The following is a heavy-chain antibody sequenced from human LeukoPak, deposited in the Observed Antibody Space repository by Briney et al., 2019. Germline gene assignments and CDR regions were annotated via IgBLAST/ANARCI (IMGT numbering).Heavy chain of an antibody. J-gene: IGHJ3*02. D-gene: IGHD3-22*01. V-gene: IGHV3-7*05. CDR3: ARDHNYYDSSGYYYGDAFDI. CDR2: IKQDGSEK. CDR1: GFTFSNYW. Sequence: GGSLRLSCAASGFTFSNYWMIWVRQAPGKGLEWVTNIKQDGSEKRYADSVRGRFTVSRDNAQTSLYLQMNSLRAEDTAVYYCARDHNYYDSSGYYYGDAFDIWGQGTMVTVSS.